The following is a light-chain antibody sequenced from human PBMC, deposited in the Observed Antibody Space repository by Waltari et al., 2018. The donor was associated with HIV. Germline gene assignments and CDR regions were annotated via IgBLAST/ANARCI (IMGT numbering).Light chain of an antibody. Sequence: EIVLTQSPGTLSLSPGERATLPCRASQSVSSSYLAWYQQKPGQAPRLLIYGAASRATGIPDRVSGSGSGTDFTLTISRLEPEDFAMYFCQQYGSSPTWTFGQGTKVEIK. V-gene: IGKV3-20*01. CDR1: QSVSSSY. CDR2: GAA. J-gene: IGKJ1*01. CDR3: QQYGSSPTWT.